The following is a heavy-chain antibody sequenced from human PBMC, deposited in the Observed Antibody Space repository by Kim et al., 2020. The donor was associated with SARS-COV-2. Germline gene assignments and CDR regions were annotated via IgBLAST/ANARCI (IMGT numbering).Heavy chain of an antibody. Sequence: GGSLRLSCAASGFTFITYSMNWVRQAPGKGLEWVSYISSSSTRYYADSVKGRFTISRDSANNSLYLQMNSLRDEDTAVYYCARGYGSGSYYNGLISDAFDIWGQGTMVTVSS. CDR1: GFTFITYS. J-gene: IGHJ3*02. CDR2: ISSSSTR. CDR3: ARGYGSGSYYNGLISDAFDI. V-gene: IGHV3-48*02. D-gene: IGHD3-10*01.